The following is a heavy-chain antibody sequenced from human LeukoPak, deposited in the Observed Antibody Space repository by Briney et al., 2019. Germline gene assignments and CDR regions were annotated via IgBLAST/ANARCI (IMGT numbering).Heavy chain of an antibody. CDR2: ISSSGSTI. Sequence: PGGSLRLSCAASGFTFSSYETNWVRQAPGKGLEWVSYISSSGSTIYYADSVKGRFTISRDNAKNSLYLQMNSLRAEDTAVYYCASSGWSLQHDAFDIWGQGTMVTVSS. V-gene: IGHV3-48*03. D-gene: IGHD6-19*01. CDR3: ASSGWSLQHDAFDI. J-gene: IGHJ3*02. CDR1: GFTFSSYE.